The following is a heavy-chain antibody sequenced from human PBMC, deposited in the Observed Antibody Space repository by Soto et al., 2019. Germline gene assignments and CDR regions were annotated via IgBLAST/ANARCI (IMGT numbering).Heavy chain of an antibody. CDR3: AKNRVWMAEKTYQFDS. CDR2: ISGSGGDT. V-gene: IGHV3-23*01. CDR1: GFTFSIYV. Sequence: WGALLVSCVSSGFTFSIYVLNWVRQAPGKGLEWVSGISGSGGDTYYRDSVKGRFTISRDNSRNTVYLQMNSLRAEDTALYYCAKNRVWMAEKTYQFDSWGLGTMVTVSS. D-gene: IGHD3-16*01. J-gene: IGHJ4*02.